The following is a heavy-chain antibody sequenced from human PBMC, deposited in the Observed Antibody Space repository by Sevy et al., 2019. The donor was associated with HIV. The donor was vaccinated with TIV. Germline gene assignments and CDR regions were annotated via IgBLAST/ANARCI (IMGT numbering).Heavy chain of an antibody. V-gene: IGHV4-4*02. CDR3: AGEWVFTMIRGPAHNWFDP. Sequence: SETLSLTCAVTGGSISSSNWWSWVRQPPGKGLEWIGEIYHGGSTKYNPSLKSRVTISVDKSKNQFSLKLSSVTAADTAVYYCAGEWVFTMIRGPAHNWFDPWGQGTLVTVSS. D-gene: IGHD3-10*01. J-gene: IGHJ5*02. CDR1: GGSISSSNW. CDR2: IYHGGST.